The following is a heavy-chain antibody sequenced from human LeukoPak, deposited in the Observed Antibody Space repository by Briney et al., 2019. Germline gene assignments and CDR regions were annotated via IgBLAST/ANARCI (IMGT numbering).Heavy chain of an antibody. Sequence: GASVKVSCKASGYTFTGYHMHWVRQAPGQGLEWMGRINPNSGDTNYAQKFQGRVTMTRDTSISTAYMELSSLRSEDTAVYYCATELPVVLRFLEWSYWGQGTLVTVSS. J-gene: IGHJ4*02. D-gene: IGHD3-3*01. CDR3: ATELPVVLRFLEWSY. CDR2: INPNSGDT. CDR1: GYTFTGYH. V-gene: IGHV1-2*06.